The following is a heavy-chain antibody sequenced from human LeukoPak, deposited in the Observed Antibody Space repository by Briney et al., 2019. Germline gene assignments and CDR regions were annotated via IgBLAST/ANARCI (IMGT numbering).Heavy chain of an antibody. CDR1: GFTFSSYG. Sequence: GGSLRLSCAASGFTFSSYGMHWVRQAPGKGLEWVAVIWYDGSNKYYADSVKGRFTISRDNPKNTLYLQMNSLRAEDTAVYYCAKDTAAAGYNWFDPWGQGTLVTVSS. J-gene: IGHJ5*02. CDR3: AKDTAAAGYNWFDP. CDR2: IWYDGSNK. V-gene: IGHV3-33*06. D-gene: IGHD6-13*01.